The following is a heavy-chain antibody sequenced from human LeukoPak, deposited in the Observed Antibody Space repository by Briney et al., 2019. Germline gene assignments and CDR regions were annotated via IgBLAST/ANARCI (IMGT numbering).Heavy chain of an antibody. CDR2: IYYSEST. D-gene: IGHD3-10*01. Sequence: SETLSLTCTVSGGSISSYYWNWVRQPPGKGLEWIGYIYYSESTNYNPSLKSRVTISVDTSKKQFFLKLNSVTAADTAVYYCARAGYYGSGSSRYGMDVWGQGTTVTVS. J-gene: IGHJ6*02. CDR1: GGSISSYY. V-gene: IGHV4-59*01. CDR3: ARAGYYGSGSSRYGMDV.